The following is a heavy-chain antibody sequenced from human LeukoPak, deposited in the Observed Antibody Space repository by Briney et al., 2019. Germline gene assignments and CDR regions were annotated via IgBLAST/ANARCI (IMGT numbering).Heavy chain of an antibody. J-gene: IGHJ4*02. CDR1: GFTFSGYE. V-gene: IGHV3-48*03. CDR2: ISSSGNSI. Sequence: GGSLRLSCTASGFTFSGYEMNWVRQAPGKGLEWVSYISSSGNSIYYADSVKGRFTISRDNAKNSLYLQMTSLRGAGTAIYHCESVSAYGGQGILVTVSS. CDR3: ESVSAY. D-gene: IGHD1-26*01.